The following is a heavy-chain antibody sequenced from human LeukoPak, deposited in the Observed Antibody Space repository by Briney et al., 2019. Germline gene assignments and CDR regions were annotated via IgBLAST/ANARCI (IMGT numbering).Heavy chain of an antibody. Sequence: GASVKVSCKASGYTFTSYGISWVRQAPGQGLEWMGWISAYNGNTNYAQKLQGRVTMTTDTSTSTAYMELRSLRSDDTAVYYCARGDGGSSWYGHYYYYYCMDVWGKGTTVTVSS. CDR1: GYTFTSYG. V-gene: IGHV1-18*01. D-gene: IGHD6-13*01. CDR2: ISAYNGNT. J-gene: IGHJ6*03. CDR3: ARGDGGSSWYGHYYYYYCMDV.